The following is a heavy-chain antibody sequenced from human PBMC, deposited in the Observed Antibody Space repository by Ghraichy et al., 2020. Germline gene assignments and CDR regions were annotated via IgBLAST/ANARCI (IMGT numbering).Heavy chain of an antibody. D-gene: IGHD2-2*01. CDR3: ARRSCATTSCPVDY. J-gene: IGHJ4*02. CDR1: GFIFSSYA. V-gene: IGHV3-48*02. Sequence: GGSLRLSCEASGFIFSSYAMKWVRQAPGKGLESVSFISPSGTSIYYADSVKGRFTISRDNARNSLFLQMNSLRDEDTALYYGARRSCATTSCPVDYWGQGTLVTVSS. CDR2: ISPSGTSI.